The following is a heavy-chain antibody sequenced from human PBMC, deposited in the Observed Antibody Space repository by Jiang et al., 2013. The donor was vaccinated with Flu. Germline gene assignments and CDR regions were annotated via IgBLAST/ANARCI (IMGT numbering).Heavy chain of an antibody. J-gene: IGHJ3*01. V-gene: IGHV1-46*01. CDR2: INPSGGYT. CDR1: GNTFTSYY. CDR3: ASHFDANGYDAFNL. D-gene: IGHD4/OR15-4a*01. Sequence: SGAEVKKPGASVRISCKASGNTFTSYYMHWVRQAPGQGLEWVGIINPSGGYTTYAQKFRGRVTMTRDTAASTVYMELTSLGSEDTAVYYCASHFDANGYDAFNLWAKGQWSPSLQ.